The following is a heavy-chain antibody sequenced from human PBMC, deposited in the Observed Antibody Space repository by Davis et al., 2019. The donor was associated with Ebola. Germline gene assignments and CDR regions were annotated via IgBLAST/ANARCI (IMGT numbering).Heavy chain of an antibody. V-gene: IGHV3-21*04. CDR2: ISSRSTYI. CDR3: AREQGGYYFDY. Sequence: PGGSLRLSCAASGFTFISYSMNWVRQAPGKGLEWVSSISSRSTYIYYADSVKGRFTISRDNSKNTLSLQMNSLRAEDTAIYYCAREQGGYYFDYWGQGTLVTVSS. D-gene: IGHD3-22*01. CDR1: GFTFISYS. J-gene: IGHJ4*02.